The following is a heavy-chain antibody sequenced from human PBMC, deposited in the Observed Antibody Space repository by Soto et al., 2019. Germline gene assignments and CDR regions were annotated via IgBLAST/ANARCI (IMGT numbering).Heavy chain of an antibody. D-gene: IGHD3-3*01. CDR1: GFTFSSYG. CDR3: AKARAQYYDFWSGYPVDY. CDR2: IWYDGSNK. V-gene: IGHV3-33*06. J-gene: IGHJ4*02. Sequence: GGSLRLSCAASGFTFSSYGMHWVRQAPGKGLEWVAVIWYDGSNKYYADSVKGRSTISRDNSKNTLYLQMNSLRAEDTAVYYCAKARAQYYDFWSGYPVDYWGQGTLVTVSS.